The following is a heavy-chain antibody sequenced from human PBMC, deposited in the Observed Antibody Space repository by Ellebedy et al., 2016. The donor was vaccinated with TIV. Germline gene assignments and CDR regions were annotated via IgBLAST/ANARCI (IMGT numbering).Heavy chain of an antibody. CDR1: GFNFSSYG. CDR3: ARGPRPYYYYGMDV. Sequence: GESLKISXAASGFNFSSYGMHWVRQAPGKGLEWVAVISYDGSNKYYADSVKGRFTISRDNSKNTLYLQMNSLRAEDTAVYYCARGPRPYYYYGMDVWGQGTTVTVSS. CDR2: ISYDGSNK. J-gene: IGHJ6*02. V-gene: IGHV3-30*03.